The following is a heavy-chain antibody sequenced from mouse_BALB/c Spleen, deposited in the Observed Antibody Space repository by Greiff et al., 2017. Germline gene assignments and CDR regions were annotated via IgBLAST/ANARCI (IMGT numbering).Heavy chain of an antibody. Sequence: EVQLQESGAELVKPGASVKLSCTASGFNIKDTYMHWVKQRPEQGLEWIGRIDPANGNTKYDPKFQGKATITADTSSNTAYLQLSSLTSEDTAVYYCASGSSYSYFDYWGQGTTLTVSS. J-gene: IGHJ2*01. V-gene: IGHV14-3*02. D-gene: IGHD1-1*01. CDR2: IDPANGNT. CDR1: GFNIKDTY. CDR3: ASGSSYSYFDY.